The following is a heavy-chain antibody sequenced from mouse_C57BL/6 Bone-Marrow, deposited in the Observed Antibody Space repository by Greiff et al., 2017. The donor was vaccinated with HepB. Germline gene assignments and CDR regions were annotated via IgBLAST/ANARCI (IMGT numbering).Heavy chain of an antibody. CDR3: ARQITTASPPFAY. J-gene: IGHJ3*01. V-gene: IGHV5-6*01. CDR2: ISSGGSYT. D-gene: IGHD1-2*01. Sequence: EVQGVESGGDLVKPGGSLKLSCAASGFTFSSYGMSWVRQTPDKRLEWVATISSGGSYTYYPDSVKGRFTISRDNAKNTLYLQMSSLKSEDTAMYYCARQITTASPPFAYWGHGTLVTVSA. CDR1: GFTFSSYG.